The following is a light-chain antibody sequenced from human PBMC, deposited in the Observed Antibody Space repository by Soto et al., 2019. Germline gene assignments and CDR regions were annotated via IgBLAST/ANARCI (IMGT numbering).Light chain of an antibody. CDR3: SSYTSSTTYV. V-gene: IGLV2-14*01. J-gene: IGLJ1*01. CDR2: QVS. Sequence: QSALTQPASVSGSPGQSIAISCTGTTSDVGAYNYVSWYQQHPGKALKLMIYQVSNRPSRVSRLFSGSKSGNTASLTISGLQAEDEADYYCSSYTSSTTYVFGTGTKLTVL. CDR1: TSDVGAYNY.